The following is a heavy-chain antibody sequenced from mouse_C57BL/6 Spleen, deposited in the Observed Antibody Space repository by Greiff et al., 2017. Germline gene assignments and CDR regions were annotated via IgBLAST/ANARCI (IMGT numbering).Heavy chain of an antibody. V-gene: IGHV1-15*01. CDR3: TKSDYSNYPWFAY. D-gene: IGHD2-5*01. CDR2: IDPETGGT. CDR1: GYTFTDYE. J-gene: IGHJ3*01. Sequence: VQLQQSGAELVRPGASVTLSCKASGYTFTDYEMHWVKQTPVHGLEWIGAIDPETGGTAYNQKFKGKAILTADKSSSTAYMGLRSLTSEDSAVYYCTKSDYSNYPWFAYWGQGTLVTVSA.